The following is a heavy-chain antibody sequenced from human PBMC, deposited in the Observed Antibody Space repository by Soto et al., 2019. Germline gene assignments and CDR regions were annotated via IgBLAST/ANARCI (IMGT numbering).Heavy chain of an antibody. J-gene: IGHJ4*02. CDR3: ARASQLQWFGELSYFDY. D-gene: IGHD3-10*01. CDR2: INPNSGVT. CDR1: GYTFTGYY. V-gene: IGHV1-2*04. Sequence: QVQLVQSGAEVKKPAASVKVSCKASGYTFTGYYMHWVRQAPGQGLERMGWINPNSGVTNYAQKFQGWATMTRDTAISTAYMDLSRLRSDDTAVYYCARASQLQWFGELSYFDYWGQGTLVTVSS.